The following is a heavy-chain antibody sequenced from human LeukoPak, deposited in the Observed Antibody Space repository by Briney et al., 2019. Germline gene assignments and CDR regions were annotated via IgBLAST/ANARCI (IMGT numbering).Heavy chain of an antibody. CDR2: LDYDGNT. Sequence: SETLSLTCAVSGGSINTYYWAWIRQPPGKGLEWIGYLDYDGNTNYNPSLKGRVTISAGTSKTQLSLKLASVTAEDTAVYYCARGRGATPNQINWFDPWGQGTLVTVSS. V-gene: IGHV4-59*01. CDR1: GGSINTYY. CDR3: ARGRGATPNQINWFDP. J-gene: IGHJ5*02. D-gene: IGHD1-26*01.